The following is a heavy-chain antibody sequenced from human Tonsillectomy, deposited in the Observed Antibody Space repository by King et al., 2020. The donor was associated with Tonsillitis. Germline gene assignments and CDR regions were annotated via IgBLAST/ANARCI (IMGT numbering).Heavy chain of an antibody. Sequence: EQLVQSGAEVKKPGASVKVSCKASGYTFTGYYMHWVRQAPGQGLEWMGWINPNSGGTNYAQKFQGRVTMTRDTSISPAYMELSRLRSDDTAVYYCARVMGYQLFRLYYYGMDVWGQGTTVTVSS. V-gene: IGHV1-2*02. J-gene: IGHJ6*02. CDR2: INPNSGGT. CDR3: ARVMGYQLFRLYYYGMDV. D-gene: IGHD2-2*01. CDR1: GYTFTGYY.